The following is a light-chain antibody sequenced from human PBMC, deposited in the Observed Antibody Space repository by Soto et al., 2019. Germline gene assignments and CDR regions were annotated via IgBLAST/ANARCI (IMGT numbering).Light chain of an antibody. V-gene: IGKV3-20*01. CDR2: GAS. CDR1: QSVSSSY. J-gene: IGKJ2*01. Sequence: EIVLTQSPGTLSLSPGERATLSCRASQSVSSSYFAWYRQKPGQAPRLLIYGASSRPTGIPDRFSGSGSGTDFTLTISRLEPEDFAVYYCQQYGSSPYTFGQGTKLEIK. CDR3: QQYGSSPYT.